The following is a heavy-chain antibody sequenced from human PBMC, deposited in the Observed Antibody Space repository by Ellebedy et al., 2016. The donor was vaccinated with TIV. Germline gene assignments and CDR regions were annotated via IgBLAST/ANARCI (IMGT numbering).Heavy chain of an antibody. J-gene: IGHJ4*02. CDR2: VSYAGNNK. CDR3: AKDAREKAKISWEHDY. V-gene: IGHV3-30*18. D-gene: IGHD5-24*01. CDR1: GFSFSTYG. Sequence: PGGSLRLSCAASGFSFSTYGMHWVRQAPGKGLEWVAVVSYAGNNKYYADSVKGRFTISRDNSKNTLYLQMNSLRAEDTAVYYSAKDAREKAKISWEHDYWGQGTLVTVSS.